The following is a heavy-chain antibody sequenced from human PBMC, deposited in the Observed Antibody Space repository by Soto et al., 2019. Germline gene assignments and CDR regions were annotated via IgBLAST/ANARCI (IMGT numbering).Heavy chain of an antibody. Sequence: GGFLRLSCAASGFTFSSYSMNWVRQAPGKGLEWVSSISSSSSYIYYADSVKGRFTISRDNAKNSLYLQMNSLRAEDTAVYYCARDLSSVIRGAYYMDVWGKGTTVTVSS. V-gene: IGHV3-21*01. CDR1: GFTFSSYS. D-gene: IGHD6-25*01. J-gene: IGHJ6*03. CDR2: ISSSSSYI. CDR3: ARDLSSVIRGAYYMDV.